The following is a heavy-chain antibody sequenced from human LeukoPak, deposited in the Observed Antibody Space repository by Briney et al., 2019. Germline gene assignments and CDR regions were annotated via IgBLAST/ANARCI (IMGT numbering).Heavy chain of an antibody. CDR3: ARVGHDYSNYGFFFGLDY. CDR2: INPSGGST. D-gene: IGHD4-11*01. CDR1: GCTFTSYY. Sequence: ASVKVSCXASGCTFTSYYMHWVRRAPGQGLEWMGIINPSGGSTSYAQKFQGRVTMTRDTSTSTVYMELSSLRSEDTAVYYCARVGHDYSNYGFFFGLDYWGQGTLVTVSS. J-gene: IGHJ4*02. V-gene: IGHV1-46*03.